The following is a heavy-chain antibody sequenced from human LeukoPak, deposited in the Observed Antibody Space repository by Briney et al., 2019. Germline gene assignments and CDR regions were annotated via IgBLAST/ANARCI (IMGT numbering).Heavy chain of an antibody. Sequence: GGSLRLSCAASGFTFSSYAMSWVRQAPGKGLEWVSSISSSSSYIYYADSVKGRFTISRDNAKNSLYLQMNSLRAEDTAVYYCARSDIAAAGSCIDYWGRGTLVTVSS. CDR2: ISSSSSYI. J-gene: IGHJ4*02. CDR3: ARSDIAAAGSCIDY. D-gene: IGHD6-13*01. V-gene: IGHV3-21*01. CDR1: GFTFSSYA.